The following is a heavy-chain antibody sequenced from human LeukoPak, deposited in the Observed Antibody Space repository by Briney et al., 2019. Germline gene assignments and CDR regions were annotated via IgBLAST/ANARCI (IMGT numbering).Heavy chain of an antibody. CDR2: ISYDGSNK. Sequence: PGRSLRLSCAASGFTFSRYAMHWVRQAPGKGLEWVAVISYDGSNKYYADSVKGRFTISRDNSKNTLYLQMNSLRAEDTAVYYCARVSAAGTGDFDYWGQGTLVTVSS. CDR3: ARVSAAGTGDFDY. CDR1: GFTFSRYA. J-gene: IGHJ4*02. D-gene: IGHD6-13*01. V-gene: IGHV3-30*04.